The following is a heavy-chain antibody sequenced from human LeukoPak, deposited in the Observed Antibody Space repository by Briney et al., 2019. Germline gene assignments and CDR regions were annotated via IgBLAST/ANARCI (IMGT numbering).Heavy chain of an antibody. Sequence: KPSETLSLTCAVYGGSFSDYYWHWIRQSPGKGLEWIGEINHSGTTNYNPSLKSRLTISVDTSKDQFSLRLTSVTAADTGVYYCARGGDYGGFDYWGQGTLVTVSS. J-gene: IGHJ4*02. D-gene: IGHD4-23*01. CDR2: INHSGTT. CDR1: GGSFSDYY. CDR3: ARGGDYGGFDY. V-gene: IGHV4-34*01.